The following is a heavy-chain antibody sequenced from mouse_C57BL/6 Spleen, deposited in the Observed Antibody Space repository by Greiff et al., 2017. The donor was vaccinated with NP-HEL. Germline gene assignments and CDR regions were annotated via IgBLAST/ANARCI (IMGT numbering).Heavy chain of an antibody. CDR3: ARRKGYYGSSYWYFDV. Sequence: VQLQQSGAELVKPGASVKMSCKASGYTFTSYWITWVKQRPGQGLEWIGDIYPGSGSTNYNEKFKSKATLTVDTSSSTAYMQLSSLTSEDSAVYYCARRKGYYGSSYWYFDVCGTGTTVTVSS. CDR1: GYTFTSYW. CDR2: IYPGSGST. D-gene: IGHD1-1*01. J-gene: IGHJ1*03. V-gene: IGHV1-55*01.